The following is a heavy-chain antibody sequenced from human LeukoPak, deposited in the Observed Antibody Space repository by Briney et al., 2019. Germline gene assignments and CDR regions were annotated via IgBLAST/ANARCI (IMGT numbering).Heavy chain of an antibody. Sequence: GGSLRLSCAASGFTFTTHAMAWVRQAPGKGLDWASGISGDGDTTYYADSVKGRFTISRDNSKNTLYLQMNSLRAEDTAVYYCANQYPGWGQGTLVTVSS. J-gene: IGHJ4*02. D-gene: IGHD4-11*01. CDR1: GFTFTTHA. CDR2: ISGDGDTT. V-gene: IGHV3-23*01. CDR3: ANQYPG.